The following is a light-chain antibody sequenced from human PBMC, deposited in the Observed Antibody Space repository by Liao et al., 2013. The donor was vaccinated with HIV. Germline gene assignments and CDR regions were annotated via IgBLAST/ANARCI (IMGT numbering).Light chain of an antibody. Sequence: SYELTQPPSVSVAPGKTARITCGGNNIGSKSVHWYQQKPGQAPVLVIYYDSDRPSGIPERFSGSTSGSTATLTISETQPMDEADYYCQSWDSGTVVFGGGTKLTVL. CDR1: NIGSKS. J-gene: IGLJ2*01. V-gene: IGLV3-21*01. CDR2: YDS. CDR3: QSWDSGTVV.